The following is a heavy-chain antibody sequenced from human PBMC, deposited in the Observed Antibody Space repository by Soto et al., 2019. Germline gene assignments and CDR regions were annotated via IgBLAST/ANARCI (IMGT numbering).Heavy chain of an antibody. D-gene: IGHD3-22*01. V-gene: IGHV3-23*01. CDR1: GFTFSSYA. CDR3: AKAYEYYDSSGLCWFDP. J-gene: IGHJ5*02. Sequence: PGGSLRLSCAASGFTFSSYAMSWVHQAPGKGLEWVSAISGSGGSTYYADSVKGRFTISRDNSKNTLYLQMNSLRAEDTAVYYCAKAYEYYDSSGLCWFDPWGQGTLVTVSS. CDR2: ISGSGGST.